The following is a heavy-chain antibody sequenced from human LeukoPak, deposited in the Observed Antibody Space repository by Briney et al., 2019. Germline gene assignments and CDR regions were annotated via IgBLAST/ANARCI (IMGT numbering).Heavy chain of an antibody. V-gene: IGHV4-59*01. Sequence: ASETLSLTCAVYGGSFSGYYWSWIRQPPGKGLEWIGYIYYSGSTNYNPSLKSRVTISVDTSKNQFSLKLSSVTAADTAVYYCARHGYYRGWFDPWGQGTLVTVSS. CDR1: GGSFSGYY. CDR3: ARHGYYRGWFDP. J-gene: IGHJ5*02. D-gene: IGHD3-22*01. CDR2: IYYSGST.